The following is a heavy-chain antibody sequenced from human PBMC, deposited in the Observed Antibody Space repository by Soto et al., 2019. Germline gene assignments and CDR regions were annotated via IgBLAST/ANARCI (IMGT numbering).Heavy chain of an antibody. J-gene: IGHJ4*02. D-gene: IGHD6-13*01. CDR3: ARAHRVAAAGDFDS. Sequence: SETLSLTCTVSGASITSYYWSWIRQPPGKGLEWIGYIYNSGSTTYNPSLKSRVTISGDTSKNRFSLKLSSVTATDTAVYYCARAHRVAAAGDFDSWGQGTLVTVSS. CDR2: IYNSGST. V-gene: IGHV4-59*01. CDR1: GASITSYY.